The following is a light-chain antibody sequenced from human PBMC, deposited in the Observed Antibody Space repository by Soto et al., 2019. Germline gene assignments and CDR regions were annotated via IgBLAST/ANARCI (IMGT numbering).Light chain of an antibody. V-gene: IGLV2-14*01. CDR3: SSYTSSSTYV. Sequence: QCVLTQPASVSGSPGQSIAISCTGTSSDVGAYNYVSWYQQHPGKAPKLLIYDVSNRPSGVSDRFSGSKSGNTASLTISGLQAEDEADYYCSSYTSSSTYVFGTGTKVTVL. CDR2: DVS. CDR1: SSDVGAYNY. J-gene: IGLJ1*01.